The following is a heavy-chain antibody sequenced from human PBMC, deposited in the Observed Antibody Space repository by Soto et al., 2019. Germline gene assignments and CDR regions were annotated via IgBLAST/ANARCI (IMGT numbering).Heavy chain of an antibody. J-gene: IGHJ6*02. CDR3: ARDRGSKSYYYYGMYF. V-gene: IGHV3-30-3*01. Sequence: QVQLVESGGGVVQPGRSLRLSCAASGFTFSSYAMHWVRQAPGKGLEWVAVISYDGSNKYYADSVKGRFTISRDNSKNALYMHMNSLRADDTAVYYCARDRGSKSYYYYGMYFWGQGTTVTVSS. CDR1: GFTFSSYA. D-gene: IGHD2-2*01. CDR2: ISYDGSNK.